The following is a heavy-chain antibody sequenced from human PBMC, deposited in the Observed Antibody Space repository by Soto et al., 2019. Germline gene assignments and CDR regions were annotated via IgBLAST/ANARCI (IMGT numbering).Heavy chain of an antibody. Sequence: EAQLVESGGGLVKPGGSLRLSCAASGFNLSIYTMNWVRQAPGKGLEWVSSISGNNVYVYYADSVKGRFTISSDNAKNSRTLQMNSLRAEDTAVYYCTRDRCSGGSCYRTYAFDLWGQGTLATVSS. V-gene: IGHV3-21*01. D-gene: IGHD2-15*01. CDR1: GFNLSIYT. CDR3: TRDRCSGGSCYRTYAFDL. J-gene: IGHJ3*01. CDR2: ISGNNVYV.